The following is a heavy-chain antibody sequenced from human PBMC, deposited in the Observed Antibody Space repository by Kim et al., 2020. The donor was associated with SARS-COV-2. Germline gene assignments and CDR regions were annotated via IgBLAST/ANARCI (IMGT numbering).Heavy chain of an antibody. CDR2: IYYSGST. D-gene: IGHD3-3*01. J-gene: IGHJ4*02. CDR3: ARLRRITIFGVVIQDY. CDR1: GGSISSSSYY. V-gene: IGHV4-39*01. Sequence: SETLSLTCTVSGGSISSSSYYLGWIRQPPGKGLEWIGSIYYSGSTYYNPSLKSRVTISVDTSKNQFSLKLSSVTAADTAVYYCARLRRITIFGVVIQDYWGQGTLVTVSS.